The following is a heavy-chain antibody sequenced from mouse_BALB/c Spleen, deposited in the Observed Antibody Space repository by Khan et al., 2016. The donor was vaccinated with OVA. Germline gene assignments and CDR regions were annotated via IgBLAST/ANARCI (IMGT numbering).Heavy chain of an antibody. V-gene: IGHV1-7*01. J-gene: IGHJ2*01. Sequence: VQLQESGAELAKPGASVKMSCKASGYTFTTYWMHWVKQRPGQGLEWIGYINPTSGYTDYNEKFKDRATLSADRSSSTAYMQLSSLTSEDSAVYYCKRDRMDYWGKGTTRTVSS. CDR3: KRDRMDY. CDR1: GYTFTTYW. CDR2: INPTSGYT.